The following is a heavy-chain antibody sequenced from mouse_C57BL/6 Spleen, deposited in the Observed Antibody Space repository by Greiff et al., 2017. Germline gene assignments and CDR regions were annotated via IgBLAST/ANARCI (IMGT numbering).Heavy chain of an antibody. D-gene: IGHD1-1*01. Sequence: EVQRVESGGGLVQPKGSLKLSCAASGFSFNTYAMNWVRQAPGKGLEWVARIRSKSNNYATYYADSVKDRFTISRDDSESMLYLQMNNLKTEDTAMYYCVRLTVGYWYFDVWGTGTTVTVSS. CDR1: GFSFNTYA. CDR2: IRSKSNNYAT. V-gene: IGHV10-1*01. CDR3: VRLTVGYWYFDV. J-gene: IGHJ1*03.